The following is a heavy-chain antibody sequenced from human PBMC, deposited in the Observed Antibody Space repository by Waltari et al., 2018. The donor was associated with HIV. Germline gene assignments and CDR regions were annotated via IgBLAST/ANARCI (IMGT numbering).Heavy chain of an antibody. CDR3: ASARETMGVDFDF. CDR2: DIPMSGTA. CDR1: GGSFTSYS. Sequence: QVQLVQSGAEVRTPGSSVKVSCKASGGSFTSYSIHWVRQAPGQGLEWMGRDIPMSGTAMKAQKFQARVTISADKSTTTAYMELTSLRTEDTAVYYCASARETMGVDFDFWGQGTLVTVSS. D-gene: IGHD3-10*01. J-gene: IGHJ4*02. V-gene: IGHV1-69*08.